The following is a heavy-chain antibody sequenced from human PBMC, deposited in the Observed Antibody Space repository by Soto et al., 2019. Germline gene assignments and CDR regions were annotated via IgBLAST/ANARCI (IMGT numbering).Heavy chain of an antibody. CDR2: INHSGST. J-gene: IGHJ4*02. Sequence: SETLSLTCAVYGGSFSGYYWSWIRQPPGKGLEWIGEINHSGSTNYNPSLKSRVTISVDTSKNQFSLKLSSVTAADTAVYYCARGPGPDLRRVFHFDDWGQGILVTVSS. V-gene: IGHV4-34*01. CDR3: ARGPGPDLRRVFHFDD. CDR1: GGSFSGYY. D-gene: IGHD4-17*01.